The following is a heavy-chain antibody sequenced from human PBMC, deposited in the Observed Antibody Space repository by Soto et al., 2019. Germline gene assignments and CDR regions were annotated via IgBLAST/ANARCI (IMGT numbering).Heavy chain of an antibody. CDR3: ARDLNTRYIDY. CDR1: GFTFGRSG. V-gene: IGHV3-33*01. CDR2: IWFDGSKK. Sequence: QVQMVESGGGVVQPGTSLRLSCVASGFTFGRSGMHWVRQAPGGALEWVAIIWFDGSKKYYADSVKGRLTLSRDNSKNTLYLQLDRLRGDDTAVYYYARDLNTRYIDYWGQGTLVTVSS. D-gene: IGHD5-12*01. J-gene: IGHJ4*02.